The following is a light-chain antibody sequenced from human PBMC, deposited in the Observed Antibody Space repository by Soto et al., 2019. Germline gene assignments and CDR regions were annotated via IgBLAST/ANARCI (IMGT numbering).Light chain of an antibody. Sequence: DIQMTQSPSTLSASVGDRVTITCRASQSISSWLAWYQQKPGRAPKLLIYKASSLESGVPSGFSGSGSGTEFTLTISSLQPDDFATYYCQQYNSQWTFGQGTKVEFK. V-gene: IGKV1-5*03. CDR3: QQYNSQWT. J-gene: IGKJ1*01. CDR1: QSISSW. CDR2: KAS.